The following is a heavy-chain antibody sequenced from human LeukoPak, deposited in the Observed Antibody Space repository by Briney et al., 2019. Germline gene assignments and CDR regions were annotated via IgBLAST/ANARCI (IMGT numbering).Heavy chain of an antibody. CDR3: AKDRGPYTGYDSLFDG. J-gene: IGHJ4*01. CDR2: ISGSGGST. CDR1: GSIVSSYA. V-gene: IGHV3-23*01. D-gene: IGHD5-12*01. Sequence: GGSLRLSCAPSGSIVSSYAMSWVRQAPGKGLEWVSGISGSGGSTYYSDSVKGWFTISRDNSKNTLFLQMNSLRAEDTAVYYCAKDRGPYTGYDSLFDGCGQATLVTVSS.